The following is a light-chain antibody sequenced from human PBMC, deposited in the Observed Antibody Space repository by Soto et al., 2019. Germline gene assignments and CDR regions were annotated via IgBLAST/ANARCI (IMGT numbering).Light chain of an antibody. CDR2: AAS. J-gene: IGKJ2*01. CDR1: QGFSNS. Sequence: DIQLTQSPSFLSASVGDRVTITCRASQGFSNSLAWYQQKPGKAPKLLIYAASTLQSGVPSRFSGSGSGTEFTLKISSLQPEVFAPYYCQQPDSYPSTFGQGTKLETK. V-gene: IGKV1-9*01. CDR3: QQPDSYPST.